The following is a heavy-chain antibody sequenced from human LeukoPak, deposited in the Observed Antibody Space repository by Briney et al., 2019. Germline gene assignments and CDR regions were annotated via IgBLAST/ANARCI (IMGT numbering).Heavy chain of an antibody. D-gene: IGHD5-18*01. CDR2: IHTGGTT. J-gene: IGHJ3*01. V-gene: IGHV4-4*07. CDR3: AKVEYSPRGPFDP. Sequence: SETLSLTCTVSGGSISSYYWSWIRQPARKPMEWIGRIHTGGTTKYNPSLKSRVTMSVDTSKNRFSLTLDSVTAADTAVYYCAKVEYSPRGPFDPWGQGTLVTVSS. CDR1: GGSISSYY.